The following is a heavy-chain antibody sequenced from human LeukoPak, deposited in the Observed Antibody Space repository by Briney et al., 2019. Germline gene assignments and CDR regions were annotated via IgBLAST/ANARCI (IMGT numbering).Heavy chain of an antibody. CDR2: INSEGSST. Sequence: GGSLRLSCAASGFTFSRNWMHWVRQAPGKGLVWVSRINSEGSSTNYADSVKGRFTISRDNAKNTLYLQMNSLRAEDTAVYYCARVGATWEFDYWGQGTLVTVSS. V-gene: IGHV3-74*01. CDR3: ARVGATWEFDY. J-gene: IGHJ4*02. D-gene: IGHD1-26*01. CDR1: GFTFSRNW.